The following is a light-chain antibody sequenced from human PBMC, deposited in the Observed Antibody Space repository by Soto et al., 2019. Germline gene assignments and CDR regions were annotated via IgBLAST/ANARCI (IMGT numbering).Light chain of an antibody. J-gene: IGKJ1*01. CDR3: QQYDNSPAWT. Sequence: ELILTQSPGTLSLSPGETATLSCRASQSVANNYLAWHQQKPGQAPRLLIFGASTRATGIPNRFSGSGSGTDFTLTISRLEPEDFAVYYCQQYDNSPAWTFGQGTKVDIK. CDR1: QSVANNY. V-gene: IGKV3-20*01. CDR2: GAS.